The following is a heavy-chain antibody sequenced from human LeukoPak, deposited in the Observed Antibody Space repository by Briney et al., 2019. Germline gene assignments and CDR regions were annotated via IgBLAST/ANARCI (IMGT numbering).Heavy chain of an antibody. J-gene: IGHJ6*03. CDR3: ARHGHCTNGVCYSNYYYYMDV. CDR2: IYPDDSDT. V-gene: IGHV5-51*01. Sequence: PGESLKISCKGSGYSFTSYWIGWVRQMPGKGLEWKGIIYPDDSDTRCSPSFEGQVIISVDKSINTAYLQWSSLKASDTATYYCARHGHCTNGVCYSNYYYYMDVWGKGTTVTVSS. CDR1: GYSFTSYW. D-gene: IGHD2-8*01.